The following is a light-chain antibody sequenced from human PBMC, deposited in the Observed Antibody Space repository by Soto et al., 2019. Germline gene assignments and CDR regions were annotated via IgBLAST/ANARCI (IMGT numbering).Light chain of an antibody. J-gene: IGLJ3*02. CDR2: AGS. V-gene: IGLV2-23*01. CDR3: CSYAGSSTLL. CDR1: SSDIGSYNL. Sequence: QSALTQPASVSGSPGQSITVSCTGTSSDIGSYNLVSWYQHHPGKAPKLMIYAGSKRPSGVSSRFSGAKSGNTASLTISGLQAEDEADYYCCSYAGSSTLLFGGGTKLTVL.